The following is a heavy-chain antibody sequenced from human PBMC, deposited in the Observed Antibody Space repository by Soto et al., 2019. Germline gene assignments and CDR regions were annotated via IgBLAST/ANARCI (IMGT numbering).Heavy chain of an antibody. Sequence: GGSLRLSCAASGFTFSSYAMSWVRQAPGKGLEWVSAISGSGGSTYYADSVKGRFTISRDNSKNTLYLQMNSLRAEDTAVYYCAKSSGEGSGSYDLIFYYSYYMYVSGKRTTVTVSS. CDR2: ISGSGGST. V-gene: IGHV3-23*01. CDR1: GFTFSSYA. CDR3: AKSSGEGSGSYDLIFYYSYYMYV. D-gene: IGHD3-10*01. J-gene: IGHJ6*03.